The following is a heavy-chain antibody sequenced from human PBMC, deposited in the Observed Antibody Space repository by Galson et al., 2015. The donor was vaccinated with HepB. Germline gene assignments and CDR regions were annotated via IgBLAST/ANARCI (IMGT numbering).Heavy chain of an antibody. CDR1: GYTFTSYY. V-gene: IGHV1-46*03. D-gene: IGHD1-26*01. CDR3: AREGGSWFGDY. J-gene: IGHJ4*02. Sequence: SVKVSCKASGYTFTSYYMHWVRQAPGQGLEWMGIINPSDGSTGHAQKFQGRVTLTSDTSTSTVYMQLSSLRSEDTAVYYCAREGGSWFGDYWGQGTLVTVSS. CDR2: INPSDGST.